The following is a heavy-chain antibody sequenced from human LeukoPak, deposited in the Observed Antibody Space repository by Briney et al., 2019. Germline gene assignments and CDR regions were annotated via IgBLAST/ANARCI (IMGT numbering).Heavy chain of an antibody. CDR1: GFTFSSYA. J-gene: IGHJ4*02. V-gene: IGHV3-64*01. Sequence: GGSLRLSCAASGFTFSSYAMHWVRQAPGKGLEYVSAISSNGGSTYYANSVKGRFTISRDNSKNTLYLQMGSLRAEDMAVYYCAKDRGCSSTSCPPDFDYWGQGTLVTVSS. CDR2: ISSNGGST. CDR3: AKDRGCSSTSCPPDFDY. D-gene: IGHD2-2*01.